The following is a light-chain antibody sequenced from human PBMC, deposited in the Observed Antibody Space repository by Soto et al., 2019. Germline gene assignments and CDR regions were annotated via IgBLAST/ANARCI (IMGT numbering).Light chain of an antibody. CDR2: GAS. Sequence: EIVLTQSPGTLSLSPGERATLSCRASQSVSSSYLAWYQQKPGQAPRLLIYGASSRATGIPDRFSGSGSGTDVTLNISSLEPEDFAVYYCQQYGSSPTFGQGTKVEIK. V-gene: IGKV3-20*01. J-gene: IGKJ1*01. CDR1: QSVSSSY. CDR3: QQYGSSPT.